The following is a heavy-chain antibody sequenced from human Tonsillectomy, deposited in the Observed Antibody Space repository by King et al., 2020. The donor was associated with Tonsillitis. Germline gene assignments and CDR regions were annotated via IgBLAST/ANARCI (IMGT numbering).Heavy chain of an antibody. J-gene: IGHJ4*02. V-gene: IGHV4-39*01. CDR3: AGRLVVVVTTGSGTATRSCTLFDY. D-gene: IGHD2-15*01. CDR2: IYYSGTT. Sequence: QLQESGPGLVKPSETLSLTCTVSGDSIRSVSYSWGWVRQPPGKGLEWIGHIYYSGTTYYTPSLESRVTISVDTSKNQFSLKLRSVSAADTAVYYCAGRLVVVVTTGSGTATRSCTLFDYWGQGTLLAVSS. CDR1: GDSIRSVSYS.